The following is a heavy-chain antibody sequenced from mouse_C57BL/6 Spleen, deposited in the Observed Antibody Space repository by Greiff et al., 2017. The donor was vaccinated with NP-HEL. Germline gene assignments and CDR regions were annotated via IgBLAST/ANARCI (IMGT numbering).Heavy chain of an antibody. CDR2: IDPSDSYT. Sequence: VQLQQPGAELVKPGASVKLSCKASGYTFPSYWMQWVKQRPGQGLEWLGEIDPSDSYTNYNQKFKGKATLTVDTSSSTAYMPLSSLTAEDSAVYYCARSGNRDYWGQGTTRTVSS. CDR3: ARSGNRDY. D-gene: IGHD2-1*01. J-gene: IGHJ2*01. CDR1: GYTFPSYW. V-gene: IGHV1-50*01.